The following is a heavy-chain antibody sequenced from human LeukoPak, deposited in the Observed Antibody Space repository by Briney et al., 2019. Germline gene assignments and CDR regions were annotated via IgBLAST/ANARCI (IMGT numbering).Heavy chain of an antibody. CDR3: ARAPRYYFDS. Sequence: PGGSLRLSCAASGFTFSSYWMSWVRQAPGKGLEWVSSISSGSANIYYADSMKGRFTISRDNARNSLYLQINGLRVEDTALYYCARAPRYYFDSWGQGTLVTVSS. D-gene: IGHD4-17*01. CDR2: ISSGSANI. V-gene: IGHV3-21*06. CDR1: GFTFSSYW. J-gene: IGHJ4*02.